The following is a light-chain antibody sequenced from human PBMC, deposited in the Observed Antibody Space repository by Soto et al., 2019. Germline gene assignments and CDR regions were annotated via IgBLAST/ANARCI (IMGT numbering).Light chain of an antibody. V-gene: IGKV1-39*01. CDR2: AAS. J-gene: IGKJ1*01. Sequence: DIQMTQSPSSLSAFVGDRVTITCRASQSINVYLNWYRQKPGTAPNLLIYAASSLQSGVPSRFSGSGSGTDFTLTISSLHPEDFATYYCQQTYTAPETFGQGTKVDIK. CDR1: QSINVY. CDR3: QQTYTAPET.